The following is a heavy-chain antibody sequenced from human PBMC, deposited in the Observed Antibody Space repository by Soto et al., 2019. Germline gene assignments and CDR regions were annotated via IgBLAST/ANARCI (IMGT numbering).Heavy chain of an antibody. Sequence: DVQLVESGGDSVQPGGSLRLSCAASGFPFSSYWMHWVRHTPGKGLEWVSRISGDGTTIYYADSVTGRFTVSRDNAKNTLSLQMGGLGAEDTAVYYCAREYYGLLTGYYNDHWGQGTLGSVSS. CDR3: AREYYGLLTGYYNDH. D-gene: IGHD3-9*01. CDR2: ISGDGTTI. CDR1: GFPFSSYW. V-gene: IGHV3-74*01. J-gene: IGHJ4*02.